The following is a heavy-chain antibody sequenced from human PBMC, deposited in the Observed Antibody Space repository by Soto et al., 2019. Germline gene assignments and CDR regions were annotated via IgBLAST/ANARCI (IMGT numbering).Heavy chain of an antibody. V-gene: IGHV4-59*01. D-gene: IGHD1-7*01. CDR1: GGSISSYC. J-gene: IGHJ4*02. Sequence: PSETLSLTCTVSGGSISSYCWSWIRQPPGKGLEWIGYIYYSGITNYNPSLKSRVTISVDTSKNQLSLKLTSVNAADTAVYYCARENNRNYVGAFDYWGQGTMVTVSS. CDR3: ARENNRNYVGAFDY. CDR2: IYYSGIT.